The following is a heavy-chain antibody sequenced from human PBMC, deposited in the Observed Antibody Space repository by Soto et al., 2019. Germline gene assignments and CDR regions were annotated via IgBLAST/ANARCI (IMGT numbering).Heavy chain of an antibody. V-gene: IGHV3-48*01. D-gene: IGHD2-15*01. Sequence: PGGSLRLSCAASGFTFNTYNMNWVRQAPGKGLEWISYISGSGNALSYADSVKGRFTISRDSAKDSLYLQMNNLRAEDTAVYYCARPLASNGGTCFYWSHGTLVTVSS. J-gene: IGHJ4*01. CDR1: GFTFNTYN. CDR3: ARPLASNGGTCFY. CDR2: ISGSGNAL.